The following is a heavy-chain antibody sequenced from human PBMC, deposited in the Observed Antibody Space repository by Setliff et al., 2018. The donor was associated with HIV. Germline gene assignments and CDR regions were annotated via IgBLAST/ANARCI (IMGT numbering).Heavy chain of an antibody. CDR2: IYPDDSNI. CDR3: ARRDGRSMNAFEI. CDR1: DYTFTTYW. V-gene: IGHV5-51*01. J-gene: IGHJ3*02. Sequence: PGESLKISCKALDYTFTTYWIGWVRQMPGEGLEWMGIIYPDDSNIKYNPSFQNQVTISADKSISTAYLQVNNLKASDTATYFCARRDGRSMNAFEIWGPGTMVT. D-gene: IGHD6-13*01.